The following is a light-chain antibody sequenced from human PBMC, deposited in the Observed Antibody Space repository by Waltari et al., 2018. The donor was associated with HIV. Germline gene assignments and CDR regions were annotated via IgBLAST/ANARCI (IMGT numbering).Light chain of an antibody. J-gene: IGLJ2*01. CDR2: EVS. CDR3: SSFTTLNTLT. V-gene: IGLV2-14*01. CDR1: NYDIGSYSF. Sequence: QSALTQPASVSAFPGQSITISCTGTNYDIGSYSFVSWYQQSPGKAPKLLIYEVSNRPPGVSDRFSGSKSGNSASLTVSGLQTDDEGDYYCSSFTTLNTLTVGGGTTLTVL.